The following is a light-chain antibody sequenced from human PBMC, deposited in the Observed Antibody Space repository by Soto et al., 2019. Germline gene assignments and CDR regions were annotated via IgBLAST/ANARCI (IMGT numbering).Light chain of an antibody. CDR2: GAS. V-gene: IGKV3D-20*02. Sequence: ENVLTPSPGTLSLSPGERVTLSCRASQSVGSNSIAWYQQKPGQAPRLLIYGASTRATGIPDRFTGSGSGTDFTLTISTLEPEDFAVYYCQQRSDWPLTFGGGTKVDIK. J-gene: IGKJ4*01. CDR1: QSVGSNS. CDR3: QQRSDWPLT.